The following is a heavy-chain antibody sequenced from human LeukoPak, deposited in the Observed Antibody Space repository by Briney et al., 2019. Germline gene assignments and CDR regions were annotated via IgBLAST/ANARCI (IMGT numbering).Heavy chain of an antibody. D-gene: IGHD3-22*01. CDR1: GFTFSSYS. CDR3: ARVVITMIVERGGDAFDI. CDR2: ISSSSSYI. V-gene: IGHV3-21*01. J-gene: IGHJ3*02. Sequence: PGGSLRLSCAASGFTFSSYSMNWVRQAPGKGLEWVSSISSSSSYIYYADSVKGRFTISRDNAKNSLYLQMNSLRAEDTAVYYCARVVITMIVERGGDAFDIWGQGTMVTVSS.